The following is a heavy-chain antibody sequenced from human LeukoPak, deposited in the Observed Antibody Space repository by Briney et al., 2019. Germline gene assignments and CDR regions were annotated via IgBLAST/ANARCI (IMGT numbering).Heavy chain of an antibody. J-gene: IGHJ1*01. CDR2: IRYDGSNK. CDR1: GFTFSSYG. CDR3: AKVESAEEYFQH. V-gene: IGHV3-30*02. Sequence: GGSLRLSCAASGFTFSSYGVHWVRQAPGKGLEWVAFIRYDGSNKYYADSVKGRFTISRDNSKNTLYLQMNSLRAEDTAVYYCAKVESAEEYFQHWGQGTLVTVSS. D-gene: IGHD1-14*01.